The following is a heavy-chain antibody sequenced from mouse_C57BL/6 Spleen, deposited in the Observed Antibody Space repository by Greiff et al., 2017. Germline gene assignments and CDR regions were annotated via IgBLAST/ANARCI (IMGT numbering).Heavy chain of an antibody. Sequence: QVQLQQSGAELMKPGASVTLSCKATGYTFTGYWIAWVKQRPGHGLEWIGEILPGSGSTNYNEKFKGKATFTADTSSNTAYMQLRSLTTEDSAIYCCARRDDGYYVYAMDYWGQGTTVTVSS. J-gene: IGHJ4*01. CDR2: ILPGSGST. V-gene: IGHV1-9*01. D-gene: IGHD2-3*01. CDR3: ARRDDGYYVYAMDY. CDR1: GYTFTGYW.